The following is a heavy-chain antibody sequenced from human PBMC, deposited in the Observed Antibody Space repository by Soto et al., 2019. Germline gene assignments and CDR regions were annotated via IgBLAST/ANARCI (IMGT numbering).Heavy chain of an antibody. Sequence: PGGSLRLSCAASGFTFSSYGMHWVRQAPGKGLEWVAVIWYDGSNKYYADSVKGRFTISRDNSKNTLYLQMNSLRAEDTAVYYCARDGPAQGLSGFFGDYYYYGMDVWGQGTTVTVSS. V-gene: IGHV3-33*01. D-gene: IGHD3-16*01. CDR1: GFTFSSYG. J-gene: IGHJ6*02. CDR2: IWYDGSNK. CDR3: ARDGPAQGLSGFFGDYYYYGMDV.